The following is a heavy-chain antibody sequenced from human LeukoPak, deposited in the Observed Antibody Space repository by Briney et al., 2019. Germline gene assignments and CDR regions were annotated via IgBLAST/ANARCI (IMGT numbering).Heavy chain of an antibody. D-gene: IGHD3-3*01. J-gene: IGHJ5*02. Sequence: SETLSLTCAVYGGSFSGYYWGWIRQPPGKGLEWIGEINHSGSTNYNPSLKSRVTISVDTSKNQFSLKLSSVTAADTAVYYCARGTSSYYDFWSGYSRNNWFDPWGQGTLVTVSS. CDR1: GGSFSGYY. CDR2: INHSGST. CDR3: ARGTSSYYDFWSGYSRNNWFDP. V-gene: IGHV4-34*01.